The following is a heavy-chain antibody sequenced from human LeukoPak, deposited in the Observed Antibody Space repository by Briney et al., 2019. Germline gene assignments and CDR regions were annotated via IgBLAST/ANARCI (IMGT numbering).Heavy chain of an antibody. J-gene: IGHJ3*02. CDR3: ARSHGSGSFAFDI. CDR2: IYHSGST. D-gene: IGHD3-10*01. CDR1: GGSISSSNW. Sequence: KASGTLSLTCAVSGGSISSSNWWSWVRQPPGKGLEWIGEIYHSGSTNYNPSLKSRVTISVDKSKNQFSLKLSSVTAADTAVYYCARSHGSGSFAFDIWGQGTMVTVSS. V-gene: IGHV4-4*02.